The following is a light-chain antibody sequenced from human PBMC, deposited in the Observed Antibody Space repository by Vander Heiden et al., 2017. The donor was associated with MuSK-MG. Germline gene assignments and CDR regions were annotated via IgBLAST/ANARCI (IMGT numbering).Light chain of an antibody. CDR2: GAS. J-gene: IGKJ1*01. Sequence: DIQMTQSPTSLSAFVGDRVSITCRASQDIRTSVNWYQQKPGRAPNLLIFGASDLQSGVPLRFSGSGSGTDFTLTIDSLQPEDSATYYCQQSHSPPRTFGQGTRVDI. CDR1: QDIRTS. CDR3: QQSHSPPRT. V-gene: IGKV1-39*01.